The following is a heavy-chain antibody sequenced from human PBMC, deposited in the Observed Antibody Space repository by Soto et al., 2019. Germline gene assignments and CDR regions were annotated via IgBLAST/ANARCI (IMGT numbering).Heavy chain of an antibody. Sequence: QVQLQESGPGLVKPSQTLSLTCTVSGGSISSGGYYWSWIRQHPGKGLEWIGYIYYSGSTYYNPSLKSRVTISVDTSKNQFSLKLSSVTAADTAVYYCARLGRGYYDSSGFFDWFDPWGQGTLVTVSS. J-gene: IGHJ5*02. V-gene: IGHV4-31*03. CDR1: GGSISSGGYY. CDR3: ARLGRGYYDSSGFFDWFDP. CDR2: IYYSGST. D-gene: IGHD3-22*01.